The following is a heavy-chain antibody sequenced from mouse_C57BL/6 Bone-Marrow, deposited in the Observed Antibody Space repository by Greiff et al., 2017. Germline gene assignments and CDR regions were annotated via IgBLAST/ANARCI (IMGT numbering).Heavy chain of an antibody. CDR2: IFPGSGSS. Sequence: QVHVKQSGPELVKPGASVKISCKASGYPFTDSYINWVKQRPGQGLEWIGWIFPGSGSSYSNEKFTGNATLTVDKSSSTAYMLLSNLTSEDSAVYCCPRGVLLLRYWGQGTPLTVS. J-gene: IGHJ2*01. D-gene: IGHD1-1*01. CDR3: PRGVLLLRY. V-gene: IGHV1-75*01. CDR1: GYPFTDSY.